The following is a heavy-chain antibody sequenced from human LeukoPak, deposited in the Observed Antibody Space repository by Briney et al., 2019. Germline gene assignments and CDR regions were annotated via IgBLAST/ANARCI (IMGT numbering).Heavy chain of an antibody. CDR1: GYTFTSYG. CDR3: ARELDGSGSYYYYYYGMDV. Sequence: ASVKVSCKASGYTFTSYGISWVRQAPGQGLEWMGWISAYNGNTNYAQKLQGRVTMTTDTSTSTAYMELRSLRSDDTAVYYWARELDGSGSYYYYYYGMDVWGQGTTVTVSS. J-gene: IGHJ6*02. D-gene: IGHD3-10*01. CDR2: ISAYNGNT. V-gene: IGHV1-18*01.